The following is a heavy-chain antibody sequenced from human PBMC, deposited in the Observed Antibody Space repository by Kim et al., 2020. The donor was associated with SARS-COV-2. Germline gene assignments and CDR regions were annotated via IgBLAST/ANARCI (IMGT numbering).Heavy chain of an antibody. D-gene: IGHD1-26*01. CDR3: VTPPSGATPYYFDN. J-gene: IGHJ4*02. V-gene: IGHV3-23*01. Sequence: YADSVKGRFTLSRDNSKNSLFLQMKSLRADDTAVYYCVTPPSGATPYYFDNWGQGTLVTVSS.